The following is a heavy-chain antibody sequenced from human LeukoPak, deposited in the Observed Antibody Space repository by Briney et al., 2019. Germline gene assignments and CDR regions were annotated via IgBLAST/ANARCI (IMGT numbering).Heavy chain of an antibody. CDR2: IYHSGST. V-gene: IGHV4-30-2*01. J-gene: IGHJ6*02. CDR3: ATDRIAVAGTKSYYYYGMDV. D-gene: IGHD6-19*01. Sequence: SETLSLTCAVSGGSISSGGYSWSWIRQPPGKGLEWIGYIYHSGSTYYNPSLKSRVTISVDRSKNQFSLKLSSVTAADTAVYYCATDRIAVAGTKSYYYYGMDVWGQGTTVTVSS. CDR1: GGSISSGGYS.